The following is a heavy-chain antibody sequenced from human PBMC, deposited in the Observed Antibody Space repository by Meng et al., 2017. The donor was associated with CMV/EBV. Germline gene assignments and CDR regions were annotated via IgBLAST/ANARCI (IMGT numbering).Heavy chain of an antibody. J-gene: IGHJ3*02. D-gene: IGHD3-22*01. CDR1: GFTFSSYW. V-gene: IGHV3-7*01. Sequence: GESLKISCAASGFTFSSYWMSWVRQAPGKGLEWVANIKQDGSEKYYVDSVKGRFTLSRDNAKNSLYLQMNSLRAEDTAVYYCARDRGTYYYDSSGYYYEGADAFDIWGQGTMVTVSS. CDR2: IKQDGSEK. CDR3: ARDRGTYYYDSSGYYYEGADAFDI.